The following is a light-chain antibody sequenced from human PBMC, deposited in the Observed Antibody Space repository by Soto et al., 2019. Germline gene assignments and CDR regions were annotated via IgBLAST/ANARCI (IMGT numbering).Light chain of an antibody. Sequence: EIVLTQSPGTLSLSPGERATLSCRASQSVSSSYLAWYQQKPGQAPRLLIYGASTRATGIPARFSGSGSGTEFTLTISSLQSEDFAVYYCQQYDASPVTFGQGTRLEIK. J-gene: IGKJ5*01. V-gene: IGKV3-20*01. CDR3: QQYDASPVT. CDR2: GAS. CDR1: QSVSSSY.